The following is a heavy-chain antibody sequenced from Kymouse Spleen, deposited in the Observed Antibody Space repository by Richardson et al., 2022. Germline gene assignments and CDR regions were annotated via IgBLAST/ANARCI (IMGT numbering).Heavy chain of an antibody. Sequence: QLQLQESGPGLVKPSETLSLTCTVSGGSISSSSYYWGWIRQPPGKGLEWIGSIYYSGSTYYNPSLKSRVTISVDTSKNQFSLKLSSVTAADTAVYYCARRGAAAGTNFDYWGQGTLVTVSS. CDR3: ARRGAAAGTNFDY. CDR1: GGSISSSSYY. D-gene: IGHD6-13*01. J-gene: IGHJ4*02. CDR2: IYYSGST. V-gene: IGHV4-39*01.